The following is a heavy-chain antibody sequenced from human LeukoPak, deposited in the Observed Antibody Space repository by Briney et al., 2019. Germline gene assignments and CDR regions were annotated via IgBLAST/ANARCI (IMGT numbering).Heavy chain of an antibody. Sequence: PSETLSLTCTVSGVSISSYFWSWIRQPPGKGLEWIGYIYYSGSTNHNPSLKSRVTISLDASKSQFSLKLSSVTAADTAVYYCAREEGNSYGEGAFGIWGQGTMVTVSS. CDR3: AREEGNSYGEGAFGI. CDR2: IYYSGST. CDR1: GVSISSYF. V-gene: IGHV4-59*01. D-gene: IGHD5-18*01. J-gene: IGHJ3*02.